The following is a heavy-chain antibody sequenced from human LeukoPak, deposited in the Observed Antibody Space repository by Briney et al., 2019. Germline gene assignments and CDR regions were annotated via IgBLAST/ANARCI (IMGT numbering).Heavy chain of an antibody. CDR2: IYYSGST. Sequence: SETLSLTCTVSGGSISSYYWGWIRQPPGKGLEWIGYIYYSGSTNYNPSLKSRVTISVDTSKNQFSLKLSSVTAADTAVYYCASIAAAGSSHFDYWGQGTLVTVSS. CDR1: GGSISSYY. J-gene: IGHJ4*02. CDR3: ASIAAAGSSHFDY. D-gene: IGHD6-13*01. V-gene: IGHV4-59*08.